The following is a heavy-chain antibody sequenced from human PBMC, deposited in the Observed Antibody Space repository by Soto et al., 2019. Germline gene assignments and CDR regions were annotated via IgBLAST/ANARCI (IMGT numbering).Heavy chain of an antibody. CDR2: ISGSGGST. Sequence: GGSLRLSCAASGFTFDDYAMHWVRHAPGKGLEWVSAISGSGGSTYYADSVKGRFTISRDNSKNTLYLQMNSLRAEDTAVYYCAKCIAAAGTPYYYYMDVWGKGTTVTVSS. CDR1: GFTFDDYA. D-gene: IGHD6-13*01. J-gene: IGHJ6*03. V-gene: IGHV3-23*01. CDR3: AKCIAAAGTPYYYYMDV.